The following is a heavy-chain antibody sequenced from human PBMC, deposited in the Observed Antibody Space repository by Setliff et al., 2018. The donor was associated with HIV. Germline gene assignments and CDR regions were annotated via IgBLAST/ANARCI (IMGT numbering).Heavy chain of an antibody. CDR1: GFTFRNYN. V-gene: IGHV3-48*03. CDR3: AKNDNYYYYYMDV. D-gene: IGHD3-22*01. J-gene: IGHJ6*03. CDR2: ISPDATIA. Sequence: PGGSLRLSCAASGFTFRNYNFNWVRQAPGRGLEWVSHISPDATIAGSGDSVKGRFTMSRDNAKNTAYLHMNSLRAEDTAVYYCAKNDNYYYYYMDVWGKGTTVTVSS.